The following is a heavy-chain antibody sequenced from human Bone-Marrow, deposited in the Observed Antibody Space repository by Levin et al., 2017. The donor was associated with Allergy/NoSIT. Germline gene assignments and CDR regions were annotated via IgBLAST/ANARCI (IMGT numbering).Heavy chain of an antibody. CDR3: RRFTGGNEAEY. J-gene: IGHJ4*02. CDR2: INEDGSEI. D-gene: IGHD1-1*01. CDR1: GFTFSSYW. Sequence: PGGSLRLSCSASGFTFSSYWMSWVRQAPGKGLEWVANINEDGSEIYYVNSVKGRFTISRDNAKNSLYLLLNSLTAEDTAVYYCRRFTGGNEAEYWGQGTLVIDSS. V-gene: IGHV3-7*01.